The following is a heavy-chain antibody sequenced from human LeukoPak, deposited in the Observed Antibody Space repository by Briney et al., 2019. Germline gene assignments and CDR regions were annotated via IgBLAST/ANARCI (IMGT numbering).Heavy chain of an antibody. D-gene: IGHD3-16*01. Sequence: GGSLRLSCAASGFTFSNYGMHWVRQAPGKGLEWVAFIRYDETNKYYADSLKGRFTISRDNSKNTLYLQMSSLRAEDTAVYYCAGTNLWGSNWFDPWGQGTLVTVSS. CDR2: IRYDETNK. J-gene: IGHJ5*02. V-gene: IGHV3-30*02. CDR1: GFTFSNYG. CDR3: AGTNLWGSNWFDP.